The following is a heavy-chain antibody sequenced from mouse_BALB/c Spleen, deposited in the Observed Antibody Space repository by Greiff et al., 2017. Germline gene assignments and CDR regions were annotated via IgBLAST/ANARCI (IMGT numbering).Heavy chain of an antibody. D-gene: IGHD1-1*01. J-gene: IGHJ4*01. V-gene: IGHV1S22*01. CDR3: TTLLLRLSYARDY. Sequence: LQQPGSELVRPGASVKLSCKASGYTFTSYWMHWVKQRHGQGLEWIGNIYPGSGSTNYDEKFKSKGTLTVDTSSSTAYMHLSSLTSEDSAVYYFTTLLLRLSYARDYWGQGTSVTAPS. CDR2: IYPGSGST. CDR1: GYTFTSYW.